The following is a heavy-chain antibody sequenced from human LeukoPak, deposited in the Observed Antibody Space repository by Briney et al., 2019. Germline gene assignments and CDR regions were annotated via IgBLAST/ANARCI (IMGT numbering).Heavy chain of an antibody. CDR1: GYTFTGYY. Sequence: ASVKVSCKASGYTFTGYYMHWVRQAPGQGLEWMGWINPNSGGTNYAQKFQGRVTMTRDTSISTAYMELSRLRSDDTAVYYCAREGVGDGYNSAFYWGQGTLVTVSS. CDR3: AREGVGDGYNSAFY. V-gene: IGHV1-2*02. D-gene: IGHD5-24*01. J-gene: IGHJ4*02. CDR2: INPNSGGT.